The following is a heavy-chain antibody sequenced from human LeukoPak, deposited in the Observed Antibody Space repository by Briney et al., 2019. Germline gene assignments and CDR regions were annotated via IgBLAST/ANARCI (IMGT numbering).Heavy chain of an antibody. Sequence: GGSLRLSCAASGFTFSSHWMHWVRQAPGKGMVWVSRINSDGTSTTYADSVKGRFTISRDNAKNTLYLQMNSLRVEDTAVFHCAREGTYSNGPDYWGQGTLVTVSS. CDR2: INSDGTST. D-gene: IGHD3-22*01. CDR1: GFTFSSHW. CDR3: AREGTYSNGPDY. J-gene: IGHJ4*02. V-gene: IGHV3-74*01.